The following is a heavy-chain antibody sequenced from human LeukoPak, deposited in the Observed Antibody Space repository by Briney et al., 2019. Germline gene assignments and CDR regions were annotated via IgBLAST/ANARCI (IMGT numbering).Heavy chain of an antibody. CDR1: GYTFTSYA. D-gene: IGHD6-25*01. Sequence: GASVKVSCKASGYTFTSYAMNWVRQAPGQGLEWMGGIIPIFGTANYAQKFQGRVTITADESTSTAYMELSSLRSEDTAVYYCARDSSGGLYWGQGTLVTVSS. J-gene: IGHJ4*02. CDR3: ARDSSGGLY. CDR2: IIPIFGTA. V-gene: IGHV1-69*13.